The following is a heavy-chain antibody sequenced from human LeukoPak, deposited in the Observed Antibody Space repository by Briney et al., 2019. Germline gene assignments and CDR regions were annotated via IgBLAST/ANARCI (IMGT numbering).Heavy chain of an antibody. J-gene: IGHJ4*02. Sequence: GGSLRLSCAASGFTSRSYAMSWVRQAPGKGLEWVSAISGSGGSTYYADSVKGRFTISRDNSKNTLYLQMNSLRAEDTAVYYCAKDRLFPCSSSLSFHYWGRGTLVTVSS. CDR3: AKDRLFPCSSSLSFHY. D-gene: IGHD2-2*01. CDR2: ISGSGGST. CDR1: GFTSRSYA. V-gene: IGHV3-23*01.